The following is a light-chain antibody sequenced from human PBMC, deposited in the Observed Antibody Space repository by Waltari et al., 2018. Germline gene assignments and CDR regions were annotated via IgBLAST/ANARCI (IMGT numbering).Light chain of an antibody. Sequence: QLVLTQSPSASASLGASVKLTCTLSSGHSTNIIAWLQQQPEKGPRYLMNVNCDGSHNKGIGSPDRFSGSSSGAERYLTISGLQSEDEADYYCQAGGHGTCVFGGGTRLTVL. CDR3: QAGGHGTCV. V-gene: IGLV4-69*01. CDR2: VNCDGSH. J-gene: IGLJ2*01. CDR1: SGHSTNI.